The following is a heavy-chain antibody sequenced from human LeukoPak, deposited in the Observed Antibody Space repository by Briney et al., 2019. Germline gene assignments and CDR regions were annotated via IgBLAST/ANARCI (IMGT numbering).Heavy chain of an antibody. V-gene: IGHV4-61*02. CDR1: GGSISSGSYY. CDR2: IYTSGST. D-gene: IGHD3-3*01. Sequence: SETLSLTCTVSGGSISSGSYYWSWIRQPAGKGLEWLGRIYTSGSTNYNPSLKSRVTISVDTSKNQFSLKLSSVTAADTAVYYCARESGGTDYDFWSGSYYYMDVWGKGTTVTVSS. CDR3: ARESGGTDYDFWSGSYYYMDV. J-gene: IGHJ6*03.